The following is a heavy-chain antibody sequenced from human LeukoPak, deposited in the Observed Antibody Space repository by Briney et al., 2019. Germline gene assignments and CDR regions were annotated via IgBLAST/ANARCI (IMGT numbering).Heavy chain of an antibody. Sequence: SETLSLTCAVYGGAFSGYYWSWIRQPPGKGLEWSGEINHSGSANYNPSLKSRVTVSLDTSKNQFSLKVRSVTAADTAVYYCARQRIVGATTPFDYWGQGTLVPVSS. J-gene: IGHJ4*02. CDR1: GGAFSGYY. D-gene: IGHD1-26*01. CDR2: INHSGSA. V-gene: IGHV4-34*01. CDR3: ARQRIVGATTPFDY.